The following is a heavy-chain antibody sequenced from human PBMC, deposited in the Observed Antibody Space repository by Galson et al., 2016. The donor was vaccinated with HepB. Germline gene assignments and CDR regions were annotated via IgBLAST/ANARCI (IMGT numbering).Heavy chain of an antibody. D-gene: IGHD3-16*01. CDR1: GGSITRNSFY. V-gene: IGHV4-39*01. Sequence: SETLSLTCTVSGGSITRNSFYWGWIRQPPGKGLEWIGSIYYRGSAFYTPSLKSRLTISVDTSKNQFSLKLSSVTAADTAVYYCARPRSPWVAPFQHWGQGTLVTVSS. J-gene: IGHJ1*01. CDR2: IYYRGSA. CDR3: ARPRSPWVAPFQH.